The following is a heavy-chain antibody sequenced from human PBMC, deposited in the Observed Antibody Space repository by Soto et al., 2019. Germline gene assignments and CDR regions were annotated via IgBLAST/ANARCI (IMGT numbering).Heavy chain of an antibody. Sequence: GGSLRLSCAASGFTFSSYAMSWVRQAPGKGLEWVSAISGSGGSTYYADSVKGRFTISRDNSKNTLYLQMNSLRAEDTAVYYCAPPAAVADLYYFDYWCPGPLVTRLL. CDR3: APPAAVADLYYFDY. V-gene: IGHV3-23*01. CDR1: GFTFSSYA. D-gene: IGHD6-19*01. CDR2: ISGSGGST. J-gene: IGHJ4*02.